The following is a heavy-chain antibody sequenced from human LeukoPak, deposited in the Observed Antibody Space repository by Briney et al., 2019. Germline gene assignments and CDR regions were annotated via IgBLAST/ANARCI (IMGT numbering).Heavy chain of an antibody. CDR2: IYTSGST. CDR1: GGSISSYY. J-gene: IGHJ5*02. V-gene: IGHV4-4*07. Sequence: TSEPLSLTCTVSGGSISSYYWSWIRQPAGKGLEWIGRIYTSGSTNYNPSLKSRVTISVDKSKNQFSLKLSSVTAADTAVYFCARDRAPDPWGQGTLVTVSS. CDR3: ARDRAPDP.